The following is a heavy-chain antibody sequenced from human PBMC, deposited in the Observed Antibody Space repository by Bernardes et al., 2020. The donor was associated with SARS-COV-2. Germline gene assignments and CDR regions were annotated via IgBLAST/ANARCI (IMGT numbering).Heavy chain of an antibody. CDR1: GYTFTAYY. J-gene: IGHJ4*02. V-gene: IGHV1-2*02. Sequence: ASVKVSCKTSGYTFTAYYMHWVRQAPGQGLEFMGWVNPKSGDTNYAQKFQGRVTMTTDTSISTAYMEVSSLRSDDTAVYYCARGDYGDYHYWGQGTLVTVSS. CDR2: VNPKSGDT. CDR3: ARGDYGDYHY. D-gene: IGHD4-17*01.